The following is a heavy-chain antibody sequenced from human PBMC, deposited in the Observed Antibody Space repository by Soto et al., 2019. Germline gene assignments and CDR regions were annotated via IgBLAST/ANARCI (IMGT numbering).Heavy chain of an antibody. J-gene: IGHJ5*02. Sequence: ASLKVSCKASGYTFTSYGISWVRQAPGQGLEWMGWISAYNGNTNYAQKLQGRVTMTTDTSTSTAYMELRSLRSDDTAVYYCARDLLSWEYSSWFDPWGQGTLVTVSS. CDR1: GYTFTSYG. CDR2: ISAYNGNT. V-gene: IGHV1-18*01. D-gene: IGHD6-6*01. CDR3: ARDLLSWEYSSWFDP.